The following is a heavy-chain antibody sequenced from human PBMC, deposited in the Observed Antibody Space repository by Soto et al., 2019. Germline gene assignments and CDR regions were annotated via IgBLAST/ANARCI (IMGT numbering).Heavy chain of an antibody. J-gene: IGHJ6*02. V-gene: IGHV1-69*01. Sequence: QVHLVQSGAEVRKPGSSVKVSCTTSGGTFTSYAVSWVRQVPGQGLQWMGGIIPGFDTTFYAQKFQGRVTITTDESTNSAYMELRGMRSEDTAVYYCAREQGLFVQTGIVIDYYGMDVWGPGTTVTVSS. CDR1: GGTFTSYA. D-gene: IGHD3-16*02. CDR2: IIPGFDTT. CDR3: AREQGLFVQTGIVIDYYGMDV.